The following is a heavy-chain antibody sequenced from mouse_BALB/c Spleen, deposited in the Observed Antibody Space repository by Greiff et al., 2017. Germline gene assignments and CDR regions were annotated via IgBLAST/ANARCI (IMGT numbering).Heavy chain of an antibody. CDR1: GFTFSSFG. CDR2: ISSGSSTI. CDR3: ARLDY. Sequence: EVKLVESGGGLVQPGGSRKLSCAASGFTFSSFGMHWVRQAPEKGLEWVAYISSGSSTIHYADTVKGRFTISRDNPKNTLFLQMTSLRSEDTAMYYCARLDYWGQGTSVTVSS. J-gene: IGHJ4*01. V-gene: IGHV5-17*02.